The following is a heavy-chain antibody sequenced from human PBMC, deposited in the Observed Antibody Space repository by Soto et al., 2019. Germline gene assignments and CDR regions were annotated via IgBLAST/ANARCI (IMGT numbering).Heavy chain of an antibody. J-gene: IGHJ4*02. Sequence: SETLSLTCIVSGDSISNTNYYLGWIRQPPGKGLEWIGIVNYLGSTYHSPSLKSRVTISVDTSKNHFSVRLTSVTAAETAVYYCERQRPSRYSVFSCYFHDYGGQGALVTVSS. CDR1: GDSISNTNYY. CDR3: ERQRPSRYSVFSCYFHDY. D-gene: IGHD3-22*01. V-gene: IGHV4-39*01. CDR2: VNYLGST.